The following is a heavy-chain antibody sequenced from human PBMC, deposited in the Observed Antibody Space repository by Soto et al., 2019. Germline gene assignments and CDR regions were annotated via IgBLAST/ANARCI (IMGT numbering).Heavy chain of an antibody. J-gene: IGHJ3*02. CDR3: ANLLCGGDLVFGRDSDPTAFDI. D-gene: IGHD2-21*01. Sequence: SLRLSCAASGFTFSTYAMHWVRQAPGKGLEWVAVISHDGSNKYYADSVKGRFTISRDNSKNTLYLQMNSLRAEDTAVYYCANLLCGGDLVFGRDSDPTAFDIWGQGTMVTVSS. V-gene: IGHV3-30-3*01. CDR2: ISHDGSNK. CDR1: GFTFSTYA.